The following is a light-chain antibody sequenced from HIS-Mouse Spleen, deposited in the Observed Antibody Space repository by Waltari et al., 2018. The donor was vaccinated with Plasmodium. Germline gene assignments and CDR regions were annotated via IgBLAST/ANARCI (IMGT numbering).Light chain of an antibody. V-gene: IGKV1-33*01. CDR1: QDISNY. CDR3: QQYNSYWT. J-gene: IGKJ1*01. CDR2: EAS. Sequence: DIQMTQSPSSLSASVGDRVTITCQASQDISNYLNWYQQKPGKAPKLLIYEASNLETGVPSRFSGSGSGTDFTFTISSLQPEDIATYYCQQYNSYWTFGQGTKVEIK.